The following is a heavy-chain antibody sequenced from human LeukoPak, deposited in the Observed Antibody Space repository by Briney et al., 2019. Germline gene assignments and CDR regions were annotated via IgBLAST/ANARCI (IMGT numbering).Heavy chain of an antibody. CDR1: GFTFSSYS. CDR3: ARVERDAFDI. D-gene: IGHD1-26*01. CDR2: ISSSSSTI. V-gene: IGHV3-48*01. J-gene: IGHJ3*02. Sequence: GGSLRLSCAASGFTFSSYSMNWVRQAPGKGLEWVSYISSSSSTIYYADSVKGRFTISRDNAKNSLYLQMNSLRAEDTAVHYCARVERDAFDIWGQGTMVTVSS.